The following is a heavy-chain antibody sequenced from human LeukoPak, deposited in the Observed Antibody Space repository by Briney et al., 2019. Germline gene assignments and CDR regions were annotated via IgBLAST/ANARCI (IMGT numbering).Heavy chain of an antibody. Sequence: GGSLRLSCAASGFTVSSNYTSWVRQAPGKGLEWVSVIYSGGSTYYADSVKGRFTISRDNSKNTLYLQMNSLRAEDTAVYYCAREWDCSSTSCYSRGYFDYWGQGTLVTVSS. V-gene: IGHV3-66*02. J-gene: IGHJ4*02. CDR3: AREWDCSSTSCYSRGYFDY. CDR1: GFTVSSNY. D-gene: IGHD2-2*01. CDR2: IYSGGST.